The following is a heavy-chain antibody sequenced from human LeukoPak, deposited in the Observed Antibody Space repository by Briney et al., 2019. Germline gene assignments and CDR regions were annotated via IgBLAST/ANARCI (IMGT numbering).Heavy chain of an antibody. CDR2: IRYDGSNK. J-gene: IGHJ4*02. Sequence: PGGSLRLSCAASGFTFSSYGMHWVRQAPGKGLEWVAFIRYDGSNKYYADSVKGRFTISRDNSKNTLYLQMNSLRAEDTAVYYCAKPAGIAVAGKVGAFDYWGQGALVTVSS. D-gene: IGHD6-19*01. CDR1: GFTFSSYG. V-gene: IGHV3-30*02. CDR3: AKPAGIAVAGKVGAFDY.